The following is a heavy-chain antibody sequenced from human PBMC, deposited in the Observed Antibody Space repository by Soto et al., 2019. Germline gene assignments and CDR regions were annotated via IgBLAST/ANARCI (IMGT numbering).Heavy chain of an antibody. CDR3: ARISGYVNYYYDGMDV. J-gene: IGHJ6*02. Sequence: SDTLSLTCTVSGGSISSYYWSWIRQPAGKGLEWIGRIYTSGSTNYNPSLKSRVTMSVDTSKNQFSLKLSSVTAADTAVYYCARISGYVNYYYDGMDVWGQGTTVTVSS. CDR2: IYTSGST. D-gene: IGHD5-12*01. CDR1: GGSISSYY. V-gene: IGHV4-4*07.